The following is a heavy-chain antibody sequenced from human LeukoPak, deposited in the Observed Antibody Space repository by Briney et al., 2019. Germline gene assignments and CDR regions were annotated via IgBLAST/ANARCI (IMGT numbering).Heavy chain of an antibody. V-gene: IGHV1-18*01. CDR2: IRAFNGDI. Sequence: PGASVKVSCRASNYALTSYASSWVRQAPGQGLEWMGWIRAFNGDIKYAQKLQGRVTMTTDTSTSTAYMELRSLRSDDTAVYFCARVVLAVAGPGWQLRPDYMDVWGKGTTVIVSS. J-gene: IGHJ6*03. CDR3: ARVVLAVAGPGWQLRPDYMDV. CDR1: NYALTSYA. D-gene: IGHD6-19*01.